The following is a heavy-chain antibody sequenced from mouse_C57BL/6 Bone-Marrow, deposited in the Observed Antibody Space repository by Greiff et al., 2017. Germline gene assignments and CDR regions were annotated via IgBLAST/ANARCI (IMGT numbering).Heavy chain of an antibody. CDR2: INPGSGGT. CDR3: ATMVTTVYYAMDY. Sequence: VKLMESGAELVRPGTSVKVSCKASGYAFTNYLIEWVKQRPGQGLEWIGVINPGSGGTNYNEKFKGKATLTADKSSSTAYMQLSSLTSEESAVYFCATMVTTVYYAMDYWGQGTSVTVSS. V-gene: IGHV1-54*01. D-gene: IGHD2-2*01. CDR1: GYAFTNYL. J-gene: IGHJ4*01.